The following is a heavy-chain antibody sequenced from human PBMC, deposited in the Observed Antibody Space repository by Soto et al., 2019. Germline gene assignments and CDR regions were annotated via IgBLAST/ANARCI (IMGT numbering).Heavy chain of an antibody. CDR1: GFNFNTQS. Sequence: EVQLLESGGGSVQPGGSLRLSCAASGFNFNTQSMSWVRQAPGMGLGWVSAISWSGGSTNYADSVKGRFAISRDNSKNTLYLQINSLRAEDTAVYYCAKPDGATYNFRYWGQGALVIVSA. J-gene: IGHJ4*01. CDR2: ISWSGGST. D-gene: IGHD1-1*01. CDR3: AKPDGATYNFRY. V-gene: IGHV3-23*01.